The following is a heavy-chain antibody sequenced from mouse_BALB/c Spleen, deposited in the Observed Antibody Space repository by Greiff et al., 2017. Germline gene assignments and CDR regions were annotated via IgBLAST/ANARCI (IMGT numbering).Heavy chain of an antibody. V-gene: IGHV1S135*01. J-gene: IGHJ4*01. CDR2: IDPYNGGT. CDR1: GYSFTSYN. Sequence: EVKLMESGPELVKPGASVKVSCKASGYSFTSYNMYWVKQSHGKSLEWIGYIDPYNGGTSYNQKFKGKATLTVDKSSSTAYMHLNSLTSEDSAVYYCAGRDWGYAMDYWGQGTSVTVSS. CDR3: AGRDWGYAMDY.